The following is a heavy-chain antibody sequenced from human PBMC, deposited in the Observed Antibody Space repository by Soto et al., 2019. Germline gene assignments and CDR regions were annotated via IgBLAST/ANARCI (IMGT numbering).Heavy chain of an antibody. CDR2: IYHSGST. CDR1: GGSISSSNW. CDR3: ARDNYXSXSYYSYNWFDP. J-gene: IGHJ5*02. V-gene: IGHV4-4*02. Sequence: SETLSLTCAVSGGSISSSNWWSWVRQPPGKGLEWIGEIYHSGSTNYNPSLKSRVTISVDKSKNQFSLKLSSVTAADTAVYYCARDNYXSXSYYSYNWFDPWGQGILVTVYS. D-gene: IGHD3-10*01.